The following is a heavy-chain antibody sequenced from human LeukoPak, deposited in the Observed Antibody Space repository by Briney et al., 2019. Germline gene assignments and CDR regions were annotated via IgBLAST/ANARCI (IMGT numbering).Heavy chain of an antibody. Sequence: GGSLRLSCAASGFTFSSYAMSWVRQAPGKGLEWVAFIRYDGSNKYYADSVKGRFTISRDNSKNTLYLQMNSLRAEDTAVYYCAKLGRTMTLDYWGQGTLVTVSS. J-gene: IGHJ4*02. CDR3: AKLGRTMTLDY. CDR1: GFTFSSYA. CDR2: IRYDGSNK. D-gene: IGHD3-22*01. V-gene: IGHV3-30*02.